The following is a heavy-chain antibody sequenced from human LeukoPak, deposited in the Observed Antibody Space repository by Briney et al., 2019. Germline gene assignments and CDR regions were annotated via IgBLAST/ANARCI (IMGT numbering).Heavy chain of an antibody. V-gene: IGHV4-59*01. CDR1: GDSISSYY. CDR2: IYYSGST. J-gene: IGHJ4*02. CDR3: AKGSRIMITFGGASDY. D-gene: IGHD3-16*01. Sequence: SETLSLTCTVSGDSISSYYWSWIRQPPGKGLEWIGYIYYSGSTNYNPSLKGRVTISVDTSKNQFSLKLSSVTAADTAVYYCAKGSRIMITFGGASDYWGQGTLVTVSS.